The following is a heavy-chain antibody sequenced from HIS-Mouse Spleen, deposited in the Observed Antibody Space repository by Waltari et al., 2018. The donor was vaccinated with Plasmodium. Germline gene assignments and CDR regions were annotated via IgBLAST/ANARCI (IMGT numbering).Heavy chain of an antibody. Sequence: QVQLVQSGAEVKKPGASVKVSCKASGYTFTGYYMHWVRQAPGQGLEWMGWINPNSGGTNDAQKFKGRVTMTRDTSISTAYMELSRLRSDDTAVYYCARDLAAAGHFDYWGQGTLVTVSS. CDR2: INPNSGGT. V-gene: IGHV1-2*02. CDR3: ARDLAAAGHFDY. D-gene: IGHD6-13*01. J-gene: IGHJ4*02. CDR1: GYTFTGYY.